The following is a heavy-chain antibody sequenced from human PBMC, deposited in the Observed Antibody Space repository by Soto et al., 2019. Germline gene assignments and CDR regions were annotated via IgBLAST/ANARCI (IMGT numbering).Heavy chain of an antibody. V-gene: IGHV3-53*01. Sequence: PGGSLRLSCAASGFTVSSNYMSWVRQAPGKGLEWVSVIYSGGSTYYADSVKGRFTISRDNSKNTLYLQMNSLRAEDTAVYYCAREEHYYYGMDVWGQGTTVTVS. CDR2: IYSGGST. J-gene: IGHJ6*02. D-gene: IGHD1-26*01. CDR3: AREEHYYYGMDV. CDR1: GFTVSSNY.